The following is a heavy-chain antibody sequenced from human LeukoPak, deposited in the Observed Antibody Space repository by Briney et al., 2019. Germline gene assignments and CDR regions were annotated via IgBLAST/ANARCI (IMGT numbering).Heavy chain of an antibody. J-gene: IGHJ4*02. CDR1: GFTFSTYG. CDR2: ISGSGDST. CDR3: AKSGYNRFDY. D-gene: IGHD5-24*01. Sequence: GGSLRLSCAAAGFTFSTYGMSWVRQAPGKGLEWVSTISGSGDSTYYADSVKGRFTISRDNSKNTLYLQMNSLRVEDTAVYYCAKSGYNRFDYWGQGTLVTVSS. V-gene: IGHV3-23*01.